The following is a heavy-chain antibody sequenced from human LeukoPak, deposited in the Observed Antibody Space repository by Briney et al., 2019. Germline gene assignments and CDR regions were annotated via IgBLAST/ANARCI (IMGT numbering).Heavy chain of an antibody. J-gene: IGHJ4*02. D-gene: IGHD6-19*01. CDR1: GFTFTTYN. Sequence: GGSLRLSCAASGFTFTTYNMHSVRQAPGKGLEWVSYINSRSTTLYYADSVKGRFTVSRDNAKNSLYLQMNSLRVEDTAVYYCARGTYSSGWLEFSDFDFWGQGTLVTVSS. V-gene: IGHV3-48*01. CDR2: INSRSTTL. CDR3: ARGTYSSGWLEFSDFDF.